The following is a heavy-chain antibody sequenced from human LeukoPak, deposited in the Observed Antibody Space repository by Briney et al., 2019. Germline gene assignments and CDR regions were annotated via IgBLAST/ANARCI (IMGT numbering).Heavy chain of an antibody. Sequence: GGSLRLSCAASGFTFSSYWMSWVRQAPGKGLEWVANIKQDGSEKYYVDSVKGRFTISRDNAKNSLYLRMNSLRAEDTAVYYCASSIGIAAAAYWYYWGQGTLVTVSS. D-gene: IGHD6-13*01. CDR3: ASSIGIAAAAYWYY. J-gene: IGHJ4*02. CDR1: GFTFSSYW. CDR2: IKQDGSEK. V-gene: IGHV3-7*01.